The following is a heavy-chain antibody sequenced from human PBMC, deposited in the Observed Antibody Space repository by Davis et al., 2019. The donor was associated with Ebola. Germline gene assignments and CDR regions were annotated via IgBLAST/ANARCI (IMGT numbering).Heavy chain of an antibody. D-gene: IGHD2-2*01. V-gene: IGHV1-58*01. CDR1: GFTFTSSA. CDR2: IVVGSGNT. Sequence: AASVKVSCKASGFTFTSSAVQWVRQAHGQRLEWIGWIVVGSGNTNYAQKFQERVTITRDMSTSTAYMELSSLRSEDTAVYYCAADGPRYCSSTSCHAWGFDLWGRGTLVTVSS. J-gene: IGHJ2*01. CDR3: AADGPRYCSSTSCHAWGFDL.